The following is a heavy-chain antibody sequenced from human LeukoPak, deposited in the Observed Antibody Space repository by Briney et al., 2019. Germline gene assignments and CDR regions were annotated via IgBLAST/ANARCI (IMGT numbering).Heavy chain of an antibody. CDR3: ANPRYDSSGYYYVD. D-gene: IGHD3-22*01. CDR1: GYTFTNYA. Sequence: ASVKVSCKASGYTFTNYALSWVRQAPGQGLEWMGWISAYNGNTNYAQKLQGRVTMTTDTSTSTAYTELRSLRSDDMAVYYCANPRYDSSGYYYVDWGQGTLVTVSS. CDR2: ISAYNGNT. J-gene: IGHJ4*02. V-gene: IGHV1-18*03.